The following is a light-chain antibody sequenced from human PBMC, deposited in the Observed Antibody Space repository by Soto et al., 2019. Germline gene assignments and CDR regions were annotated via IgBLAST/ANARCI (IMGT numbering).Light chain of an antibody. CDR2: AAS. Sequence: EIVMTQSPATLSVSPGERATLSSRASQSVSSNLAWYQQKPGQAPRLLIYAASTRATGIPARFSGSGSGTEFTLTISSLQSEDFAVYYCHQYNNWPPGTFGQGTKVEIK. V-gene: IGKV3-15*01. CDR1: QSVSSN. J-gene: IGKJ1*01. CDR3: HQYNNWPPGT.